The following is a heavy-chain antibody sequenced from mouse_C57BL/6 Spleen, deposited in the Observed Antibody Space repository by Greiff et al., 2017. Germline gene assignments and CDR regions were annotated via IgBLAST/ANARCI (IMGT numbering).Heavy chain of an antibody. Sequence: VQLQQSGPELVKPGASVKISCKASGYSFTGYYMNWVKQSPEKSLEWIGEINPSTGGTTYNQKFKAKATLTVDKSSSTAYMQLKSLTSEDSAVYYCARGDYDRVFDYWGQGTTLTVSS. CDR1: GYSFTGYY. CDR2: INPSTGGT. CDR3: ARGDYDRVFDY. J-gene: IGHJ2*01. V-gene: IGHV1-42*01. D-gene: IGHD2-4*01.